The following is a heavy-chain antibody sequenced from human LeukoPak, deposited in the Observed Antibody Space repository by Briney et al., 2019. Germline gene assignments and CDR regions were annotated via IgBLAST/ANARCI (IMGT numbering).Heavy chain of an antibody. CDR2: IYYTGST. D-gene: IGHD3-3*01. CDR1: GGSVSDYY. J-gene: IGHJ6*03. V-gene: IGHV4-59*02. Sequence: PSETLSLTCTISGGSVSDYYWSWIRQSPGKGLEWIGYIYYTGSTTYNPSLKSRVTISVDTSKNQFSLKLSSVTAADTAVYYCARGPGFWSGYYYHTGNYYMDVWGKGTTVTVSS. CDR3: ARGPGFWSGYYYHTGNYYMDV.